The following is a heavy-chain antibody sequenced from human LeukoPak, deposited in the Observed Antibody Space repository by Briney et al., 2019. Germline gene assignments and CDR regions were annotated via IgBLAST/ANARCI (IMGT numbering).Heavy chain of an antibody. J-gene: IGHJ4*02. CDR2: IWYDGSNK. CDR1: GFTFSSYG. D-gene: IGHD4-17*01. CDR3: ARELYGDYGADY. V-gene: IGHV3-33*01. Sequence: PERSLRLSCAASGFTFSSYGMHWVRQAPGKGLEWVAVIWYDGSNKYYADSVEGRFTISRDNAKNTLYLQLNSLRAEDTAVYYCARELYGDYGADYWGQGTLVTVSS.